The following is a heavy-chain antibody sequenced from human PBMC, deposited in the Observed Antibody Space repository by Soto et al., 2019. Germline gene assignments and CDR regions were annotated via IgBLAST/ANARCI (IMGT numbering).Heavy chain of an antibody. CDR1: GYTFTSYY. Sequence: GASVKVSCKASGYTFTSYYMHWVRQSPGQGLEWMGIINPSGGSTSYAQKFQGRVTMTGDTSTSTVYMELSSLRSEDTAVYYCARATDGNLFDLSAQGTPVTVSS. V-gene: IGHV1-46*01. CDR3: ARATDGNLFDL. J-gene: IGHJ5*02. CDR2: INPSGGST.